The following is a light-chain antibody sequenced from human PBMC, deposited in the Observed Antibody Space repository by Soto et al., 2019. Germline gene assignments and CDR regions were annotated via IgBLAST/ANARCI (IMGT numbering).Light chain of an antibody. Sequence: DIVMTQSPLSLPVTPGEPASISCRSSQSLLHSNGYNDLGWYLQKPGQSPQLLIYLGSNRASGVPDRCSGSGAGRDFTLKNSRVEAEDVGVYYCMQALQTPSITFGQGTRLEIK. CDR1: QSLLHSNGYND. J-gene: IGKJ5*01. CDR2: LGS. CDR3: MQALQTPSIT. V-gene: IGKV2-28*01.